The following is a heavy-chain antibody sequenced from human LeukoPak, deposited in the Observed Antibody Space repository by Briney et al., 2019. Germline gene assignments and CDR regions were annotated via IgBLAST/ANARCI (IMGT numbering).Heavy chain of an antibody. V-gene: IGHV4-59*12. Sequence: SETLSLTCTVSGGSISSYYWSWIRQPPGKGLEWIGYIYYSGSTNYNPSLKSRVTISVDTSKNQFSLKLSSVTAADTAVYYCARGSYDFWGHWFDPWGQGTLVTVSS. CDR2: IYYSGST. CDR1: GGSISSYY. J-gene: IGHJ5*02. CDR3: ARGSYDFWGHWFDP. D-gene: IGHD3-3*01.